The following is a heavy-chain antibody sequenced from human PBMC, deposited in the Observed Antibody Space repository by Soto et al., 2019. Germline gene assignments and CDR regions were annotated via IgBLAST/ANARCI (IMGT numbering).Heavy chain of an antibody. CDR1: GGTFSSYT. D-gene: IGHD3-10*01. Sequence: QVQLVQSGPEVKKPGSSVRVSCTASGGTFSSYTINWVRQVPGQGPEWLGRSLPMLGMSNYAQKFQVRVMMFAAESTNTGYMERSRLRSADTALYYFETNYGSGSAHGDDWGPGTLVTVSS. CDR2: SLPMLGMS. CDR3: ETNYGSGSAHGDD. V-gene: IGHV1-69*02. J-gene: IGHJ4*02.